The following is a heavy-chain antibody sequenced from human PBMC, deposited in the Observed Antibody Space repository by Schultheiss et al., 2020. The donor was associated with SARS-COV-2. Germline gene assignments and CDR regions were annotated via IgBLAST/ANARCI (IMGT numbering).Heavy chain of an antibody. CDR3: ARGNYNGMDV. V-gene: IGHV3-74*01. Sequence: GGSLRLSCAASGFTFSSYSMNWVRQAPGKGLVWVSRINSAGSSTSYADSVKGRFTISRDNAKNTLYLQMNSLRAEDTTVYYCARGNYNGMDVWGQGTTVTVSS. J-gene: IGHJ6*02. CDR1: GFTFSSYS. CDR2: INSAGSST.